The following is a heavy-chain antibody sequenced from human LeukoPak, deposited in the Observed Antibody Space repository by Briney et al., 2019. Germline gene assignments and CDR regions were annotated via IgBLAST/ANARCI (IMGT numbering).Heavy chain of an antibody. J-gene: IGHJ4*02. V-gene: IGHV3-23*01. Sequence: GGSLRLSCAASGFTFSSYGMSWVRQAPGKGLEWVAGISGSGGSTYYAYPGKGGFTIARENTKNTLYLRMNSLRAEDTAIYYCSKAVVPVIGHHYFDYWGQGTLVTVSS. CDR1: GFTFSSYG. D-gene: IGHD3-22*01. CDR3: SKAVVPVIGHHYFDY. CDR2: ISGSGGST.